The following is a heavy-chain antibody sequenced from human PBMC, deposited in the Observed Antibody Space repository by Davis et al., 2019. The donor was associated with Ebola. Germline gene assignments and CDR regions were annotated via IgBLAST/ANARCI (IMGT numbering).Heavy chain of an antibody. Sequence: PGGSLRLSCAVYGGSFSGYYWSWIRQPPGKGLEWIGEINHSGSTNYNPSLKSRVTISVDTSKNQFSLKLSSVTAADTAVYYCARERDGYKPNGYYYGMDVWGQGTTVTVSS. CDR2: INHSGST. CDR3: ARERDGYKPNGYYYGMDV. V-gene: IGHV4-34*01. D-gene: IGHD5-24*01. CDR1: GGSFSGYY. J-gene: IGHJ6*02.